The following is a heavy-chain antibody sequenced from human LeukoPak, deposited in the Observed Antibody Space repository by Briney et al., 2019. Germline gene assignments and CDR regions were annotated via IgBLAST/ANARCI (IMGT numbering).Heavy chain of an antibody. D-gene: IGHD3-16*01. CDR3: AKDDGGIMITFGGVT. Sequence: GGSLRLSCAASGFTFSSYGMSWVRQAPGKGLEWVSAISGSGGSTYYADSVKGRFTISRDNSKNTLYLQMSSLRAEDTAVYYCAKDDGGIMITFGGVTWGQGTLVTVSS. CDR1: GFTFSSYG. V-gene: IGHV3-23*01. CDR2: ISGSGGST. J-gene: IGHJ5*02.